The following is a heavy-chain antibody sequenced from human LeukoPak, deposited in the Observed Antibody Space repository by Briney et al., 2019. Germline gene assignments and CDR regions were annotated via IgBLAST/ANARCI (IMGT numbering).Heavy chain of an antibody. CDR3: ARSRMTSPKFDP. CDR1: GYTFTGYY. Sequence: ASVKVSCKASGYTFTGYYMHWVRQAPGQGLEWMGWMNPNSGNTGYAQKFQGRVTMTRNTSISTAYMELSSLRSEDTAVYYCARSRMTSPKFDPWGQGTLVTVSS. V-gene: IGHV1-8*02. D-gene: IGHD2-21*02. J-gene: IGHJ5*02. CDR2: MNPNSGNT.